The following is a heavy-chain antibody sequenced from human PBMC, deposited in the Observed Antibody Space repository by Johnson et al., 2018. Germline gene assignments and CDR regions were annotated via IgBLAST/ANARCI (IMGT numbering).Heavy chain of an antibody. Sequence: VQLVESGGGLVQXGGSLRLXCAASGFTFSSYAMSWVRQAPGQGLEWVSAISGSGGSTYYADPVKGRFNISRDNSKNTLYLQMNSLRAEDTAVYYCATDLGTYYYDSSGYYPLYGMDVWGQGTTVTVSS. CDR3: ATDLGTYYYDSSGYYPLYGMDV. D-gene: IGHD3-22*01. V-gene: IGHV3-23*04. J-gene: IGHJ6*02. CDR1: GFTFSSYA. CDR2: ISGSGGST.